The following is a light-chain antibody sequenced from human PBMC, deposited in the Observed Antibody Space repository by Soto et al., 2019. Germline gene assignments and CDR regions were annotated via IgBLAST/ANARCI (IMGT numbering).Light chain of an antibody. Sequence: EVVLTQSLGTLSLSPGERATLSCRASESVSSTYLAWYQHKPGQAPRLLIYGAFTRATGIPDRFSGSGSGTDFTLTISRLEPEDFAVYYCQQYGGSPPITFGQGTRLEIK. CDR1: ESVSSTY. V-gene: IGKV3-20*01. CDR2: GAF. J-gene: IGKJ5*01. CDR3: QQYGGSPPIT.